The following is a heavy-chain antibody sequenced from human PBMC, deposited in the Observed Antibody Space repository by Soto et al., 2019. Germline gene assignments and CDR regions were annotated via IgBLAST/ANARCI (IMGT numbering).Heavy chain of an antibody. V-gene: IGHV1-69*12. Sequence: QVQLVQSGAEVKKPGSSVKVSCKASGGTFSSYAISWVRQAPGQGLAWMRGIIPIFGTANYAQKFQGRVTITGDESKSTAYMELSSLRSEDTAVYYCARHPGGRGYYYGMDVWGQGTTVTVSS. CDR3: ARHPGGRGYYYGMDV. D-gene: IGHD2-15*01. CDR1: GGTFSSYA. J-gene: IGHJ6*02. CDR2: IIPIFGTA.